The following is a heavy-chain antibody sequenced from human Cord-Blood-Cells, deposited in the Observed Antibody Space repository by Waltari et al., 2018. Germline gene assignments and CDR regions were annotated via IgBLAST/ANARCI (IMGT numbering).Heavy chain of an antibody. Sequence: EVQLVESWGGLVQHGRSLRLSCAASGFTFFDYAMHWVRQAPGTGLEWGSGVSCNCGSIGYADSFKSRFTITRDTAKHSGYVQMNSLRAEDTALYYCAKDIWPGTTGTDFWGQGTLVTVSS. V-gene: IGHV3-9*01. CDR2: VSCNCGSI. CDR1: GFTFFDYA. D-gene: IGHD1-1*01. CDR3: AKDIWPGTTGTDF. J-gene: IGHJ4*02.